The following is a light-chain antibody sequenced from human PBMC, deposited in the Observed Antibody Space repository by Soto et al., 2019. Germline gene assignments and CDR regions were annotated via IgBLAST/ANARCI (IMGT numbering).Light chain of an antibody. V-gene: IGKV3-20*01. CDR2: GAS. J-gene: IGKJ1*01. CDR3: QQYGNSRA. CDR1: QSVSSSY. Sequence: EIVLTQSPGTLSLSPGERATISCRASQSVSSSYLAWYQLKPGQAPRLLIYGASSRATGIPDRFSGSGSGTDFTLTISRLEPEDFAVYYCQQYGNSRAFGQGTKVDIK.